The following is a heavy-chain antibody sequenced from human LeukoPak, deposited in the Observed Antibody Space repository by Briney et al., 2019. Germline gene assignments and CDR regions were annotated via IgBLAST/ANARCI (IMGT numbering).Heavy chain of an antibody. CDR2: IIPIFGTA. CDR1: GGTFSSYA. V-gene: IGHV1-69*06. Sequence: ASVKVSCKASGGTFSSYAISWVRRAPGQGLEWMGGIIPIFGTANYAQKFQGRVTITADKSTSTAYMELSSLRSEDTAVYYCARAYYYGSGSYYTEFDYWGQGTLVTVSS. CDR3: ARAYYYGSGSYYTEFDY. J-gene: IGHJ4*02. D-gene: IGHD3-10*01.